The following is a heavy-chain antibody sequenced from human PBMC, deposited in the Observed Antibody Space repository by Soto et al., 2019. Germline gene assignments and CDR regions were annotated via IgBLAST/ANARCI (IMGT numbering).Heavy chain of an antibody. D-gene: IGHD3-22*01. Sequence: SVKVSCKASGGTFSSYAISWVRQAPGQGLEWMGGIIPIFGTANYAQKFQGRVTITADKSTSTAYMELSSLRSEDTAVYYCARDQYYYDSSGSSLDVWGQGTTVTVSS. CDR3: ARDQYYYDSSGSSLDV. J-gene: IGHJ6*02. V-gene: IGHV1-69*06. CDR2: IIPIFGTA. CDR1: GGTFSSYA.